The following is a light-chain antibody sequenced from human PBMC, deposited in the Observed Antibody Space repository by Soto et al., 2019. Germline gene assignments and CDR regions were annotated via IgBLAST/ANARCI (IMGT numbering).Light chain of an antibody. CDR2: AAS. Sequence: DIQMTQSPSALSASVGDRVTITCRASQTISTYLNWYQQKPGKAPKLLIYAASTLQSGVPSRSSGSGSGTDFTLTISSLQPEDFATYYCQQSLGIPYTFGQGTRLEIK. CDR1: QTISTY. V-gene: IGKV1-39*01. CDR3: QQSLGIPYT. J-gene: IGKJ2*01.